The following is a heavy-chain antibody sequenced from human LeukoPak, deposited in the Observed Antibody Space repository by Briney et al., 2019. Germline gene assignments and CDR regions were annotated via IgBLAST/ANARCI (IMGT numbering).Heavy chain of an antibody. CDR1: GFTFTSYG. D-gene: IGHD3-16*02. CDR3: AKDAEYYDYVWGSYREYYYYRMDV. V-gene: IGHV3-30*18. CDR2: IYYDGSTK. J-gene: IGHJ6*02. Sequence: GESPRLSCAASGFTFTSYGMHWVRQAPGKGLEWVAVIYYDGSTKYNADSVKGRFTISRDNSKNKLYLQMNSLRAEDTAVYYCAKDAEYYDYVWGSYREYYYYRMDVWGQGTTVTVPS.